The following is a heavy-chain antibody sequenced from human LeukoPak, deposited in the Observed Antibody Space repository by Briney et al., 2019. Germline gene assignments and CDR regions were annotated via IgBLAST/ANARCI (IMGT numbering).Heavy chain of an antibody. CDR1: GFTFSSYA. J-gene: IGHJ4*02. D-gene: IGHD3-22*01. Sequence: GGSLRLSCAASGFTFSSYATSWVRQAPGKGLEWVSSITGSSASTYYADSVKGRFTISRDNSKNTLYLQMNSLRAEDTAVYFCAKLDYYDTHWGQGTLATVSS. CDR3: AKLDYYDTH. CDR2: ITGSSAST. V-gene: IGHV3-23*01.